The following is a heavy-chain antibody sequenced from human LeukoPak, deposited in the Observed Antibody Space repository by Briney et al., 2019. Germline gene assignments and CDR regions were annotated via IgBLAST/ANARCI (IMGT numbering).Heavy chain of an antibody. CDR3: ARGPYYYDSSGD. CDR2: IYYSGST. J-gene: IGHJ4*02. D-gene: IGHD3-22*01. CDR1: GGSISSYY. V-gene: IGHV4-59*01. Sequence: SETLSLTCTVSGGSISSYYWSWIRQPPGKGLEWIGYIYYSGSTNYNPSLKSRVTISVDTSKNQFSLKLSSVTAADTAVYYCARGPYYYDSSGDWGQGTLDTVSS.